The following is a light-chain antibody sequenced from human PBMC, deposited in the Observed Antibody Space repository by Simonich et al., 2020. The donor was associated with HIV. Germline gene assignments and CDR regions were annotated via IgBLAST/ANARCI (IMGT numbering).Light chain of an antibody. CDR2: AAY. Sequence: DIQLTQSPSFLSASVGDRVTITCRASQGISSYLAWYQQKPGKAPKLLIYAAYTLQSGVPSRFSGSGSGTDFTLTISSLQPEDFATYYCQQSYSSPTFGGGTKVEIK. CDR1: QGISSY. V-gene: IGKV1-9*01. CDR3: QQSYSSPT. J-gene: IGKJ4*01.